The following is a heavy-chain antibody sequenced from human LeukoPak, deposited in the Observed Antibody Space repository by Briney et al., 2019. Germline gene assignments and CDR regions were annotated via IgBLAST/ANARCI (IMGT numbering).Heavy chain of an antibody. CDR1: GGSISSGSYY. J-gene: IGHJ4*02. Sequence: SSETLSLTCTVSGGSISSGSYYWSWIRQPAGKGLEWIGRIYTSGSTNYNPSLKSRVTISVDTSKNQFSLKLSSVTAADTAVCYCARERTYYYDSRFDYWGQGTLVTVSS. V-gene: IGHV4-61*02. CDR3: ARERTYYYDSRFDY. D-gene: IGHD3-22*01. CDR2: IYTSGST.